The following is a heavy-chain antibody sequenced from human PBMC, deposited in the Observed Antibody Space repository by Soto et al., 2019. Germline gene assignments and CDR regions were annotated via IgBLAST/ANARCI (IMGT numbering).Heavy chain of an antibody. J-gene: IGHJ5*02. V-gene: IGHV3-7*01. Sequence: SGGSLRLSCAASGFTFSSYWMSWGRQAPGKGLEWVANIKQDGSEKYYVDSVKGRFTISRDNAKNSLYLQMNSLRAEDTAVYYCARNLYDYIWGPAHLDPWGQGTLVTVSS. CDR2: IKQDGSEK. CDR3: ARNLYDYIWGPAHLDP. CDR1: GFTFSSYW. D-gene: IGHD3-16*01.